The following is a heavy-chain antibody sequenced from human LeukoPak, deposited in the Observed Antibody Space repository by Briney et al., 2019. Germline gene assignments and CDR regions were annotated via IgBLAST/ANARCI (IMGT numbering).Heavy chain of an antibody. CDR3: ARELASTVTTGYYFDY. D-gene: IGHD4-11*01. V-gene: IGHV1-69*01. J-gene: IGHJ4*02. CDR1: GGTFSSYA. CDR2: MIPIFGTA. Sequence: SVKVSCEASGGTFSSYAISWVRQAPGQGLEWMGGMIPIFGTANYAQKFQGRVTITAGESTRTAYMHLSRLRSEGRAGYVCARELASTVTTGYYFDYWGQGTLVTVSS.